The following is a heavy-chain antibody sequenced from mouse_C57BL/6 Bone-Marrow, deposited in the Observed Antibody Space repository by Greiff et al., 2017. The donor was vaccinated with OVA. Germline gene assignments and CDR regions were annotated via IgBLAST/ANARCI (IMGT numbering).Heavy chain of an antibody. Sequence: VQLQQSGAELARPGASVKLSCKASGYTFPSYGISWVKQRTGQGLEWIGEIYPRSGNTYYNEKFKGKATLTADKSSSTAYMELRSLTSEDSAVYFCSRMDTTVVAQRWYFDVWGTGTTVTVAS. CDR2: IYPRSGNT. V-gene: IGHV1-81*01. CDR1: GYTFPSYG. J-gene: IGHJ1*03. D-gene: IGHD1-1*01. CDR3: SRMDTTVVAQRWYFDV.